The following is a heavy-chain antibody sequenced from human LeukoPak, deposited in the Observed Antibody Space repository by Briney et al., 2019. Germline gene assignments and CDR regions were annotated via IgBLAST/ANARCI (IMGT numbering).Heavy chain of an antibody. J-gene: IGHJ4*02. CDR3: AREATVTTPYFDY. V-gene: IGHV3-11*01. D-gene: IGHD4-17*01. CDR1: GFTFSDYY. CDR2: ISSGSTI. Sequence: PGGSLRLSCAASGFTFSDYYMSWTRQAPGEGREWVSYISSGSTIYYADSVRGRFTISRDNAKNSLYLQMNSLRAEDTAVYYCAREATVTTPYFDYWGQGTLVTVSS.